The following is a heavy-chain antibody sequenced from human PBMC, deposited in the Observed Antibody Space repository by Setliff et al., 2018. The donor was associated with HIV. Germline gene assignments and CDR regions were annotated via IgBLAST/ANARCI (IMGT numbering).Heavy chain of an antibody. V-gene: IGHV3-23*01. D-gene: IGHD2-15*01. CDR3: AKDGISGGAYPPYYFDY. J-gene: IGHJ4*01. CDR1: GFTFNTYA. Sequence: HPGGSLRLSCAASGFTFNTYAMSWVRQAPGKGLEWVSAISGSGGSTFYADSVKGRFTISRDNSKNTLYLLMNGLRVEDTAVCYCAKDGISGGAYPPYYFDYWGHGTLVTVSS. CDR2: ISGSGGST.